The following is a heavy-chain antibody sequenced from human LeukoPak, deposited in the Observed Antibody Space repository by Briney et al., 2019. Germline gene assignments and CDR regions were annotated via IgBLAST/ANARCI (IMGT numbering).Heavy chain of an antibody. CDR3: AKVPQPPTYYYDSSGYPDY. CDR2: ISGSGGST. V-gene: IGHV3-23*01. J-gene: IGHJ4*02. CDR1: GLTFSSYA. D-gene: IGHD3-22*01. Sequence: GGSLRLSCAASGLTFSSYAMSWVRQAPGKGLEWVSAISGSGGSTYYADSVKGRFTISRDNSKNTLYLQMNSLRAEDTAVYYCAKVPQPPTYYYDSSGYPDYWGQGTLVTVSS.